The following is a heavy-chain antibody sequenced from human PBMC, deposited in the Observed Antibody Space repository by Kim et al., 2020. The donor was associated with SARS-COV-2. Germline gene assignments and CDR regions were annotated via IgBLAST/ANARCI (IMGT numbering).Heavy chain of an antibody. CDR3: ARGPPRRPVVPAAMAAWFDP. CDR1: GGSFSGYY. J-gene: IGHJ5*02. V-gene: IGHV4-34*01. D-gene: IGHD2-2*01. Sequence: SETLSLTCAVYGGSFSGYYWSWIRQPPGKGLEWIGEINHSGSTNYNPSLKSRVTISVDTSKNQFSLKLSSVTAADTAVYYCARGPPRRPVVPAAMAAWFDPWGQGTLVTVSS. CDR2: INHSGST.